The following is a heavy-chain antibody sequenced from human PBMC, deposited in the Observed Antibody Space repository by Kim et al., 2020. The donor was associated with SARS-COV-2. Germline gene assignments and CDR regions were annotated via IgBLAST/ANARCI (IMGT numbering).Heavy chain of an antibody. D-gene: IGHD3-10*01. CDR3: ARHLHPHTTSPNYYNMDV. V-gene: IGHV4-59*08. J-gene: IGHJ6*04. CDR1: GGSISFSY. CDR2: VDYSGSP. Sequence: SETLSLTCTVSGGSISFSYWSWLRQPPGKELEWIGYVDYSGSPTYNPSPKSRVTMSLGTSKNHFSLNLRAVTAADTAVYYCARHLHPHTTSPNYYNMDVWGNGTTVIVSS.